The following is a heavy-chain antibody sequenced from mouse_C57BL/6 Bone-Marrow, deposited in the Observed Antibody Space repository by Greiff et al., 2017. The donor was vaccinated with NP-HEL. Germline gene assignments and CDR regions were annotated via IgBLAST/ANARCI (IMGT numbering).Heavy chain of an antibody. CDR2: IYPGSGST. D-gene: IGHD1-1*01. V-gene: IGHV1-55*01. CDR3: ARIYYYGSKNAMDY. J-gene: IGHJ4*01. Sequence: PGQGLEWIGDIYPGSGSTNYNEKFKSKATLTVDTSSSTAYMQLSSLTSEDSAVYYCARIYYYGSKNAMDYWGQGTSVTVSS.